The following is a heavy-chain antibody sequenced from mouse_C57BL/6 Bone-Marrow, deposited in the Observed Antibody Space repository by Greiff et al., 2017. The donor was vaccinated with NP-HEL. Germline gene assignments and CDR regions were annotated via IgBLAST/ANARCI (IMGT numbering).Heavy chain of an antibody. CDR2: IFPGSGST. Sequence: VQLQQPGAELVEPGASVKMSCKASGSTFPRSWITWVKQGPCQSLWWIGDIFPGSGSTNYNEKFKSKATLTVDTSSSTAYMQLSSLTSEDSAVYYCARGGYWGQGTTLTVSS. CDR1: GSTFPRSW. CDR3: ARGGY. J-gene: IGHJ2*01. V-gene: IGHV1-55*01.